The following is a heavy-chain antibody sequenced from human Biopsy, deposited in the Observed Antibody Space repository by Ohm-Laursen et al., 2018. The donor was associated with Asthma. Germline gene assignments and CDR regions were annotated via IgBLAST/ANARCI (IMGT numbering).Heavy chain of an antibody. Sequence: ASVKVSCKPSGYTLNRAGITWVRQAPGQGLEWMGGISVYNGNTKVAQKLQDRVTMITDTSTSTAYMELRSLRSDDTAVYFCARAVDYSHYYGIDVWGQGTTVTVS. V-gene: IGHV1-18*01. J-gene: IGHJ6*02. D-gene: IGHD3-10*01. CDR1: GYTLNRAG. CDR2: ISVYNGNT. CDR3: ARAVDYSHYYGIDV.